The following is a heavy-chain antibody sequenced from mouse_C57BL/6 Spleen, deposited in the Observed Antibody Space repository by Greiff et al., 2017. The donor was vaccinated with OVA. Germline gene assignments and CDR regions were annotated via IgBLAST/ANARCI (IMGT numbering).Heavy chain of an antibody. CDR2: IDPEDGET. D-gene: IGHD2-3*01. V-gene: IGHV14-2*01. Sequence: VHVKQSGAELVKPGASVKLSCTASGFNIKDYYMHWVKQRTEQGLEWIGRIDPEDGETKYAPKFQGKATITADTSSNTAYLQLSSLTSEDTAVYYCARSEDGYYVSMDYWGQGTSVTVSS. J-gene: IGHJ4*01. CDR3: ARSEDGYYVSMDY. CDR1: GFNIKDYY.